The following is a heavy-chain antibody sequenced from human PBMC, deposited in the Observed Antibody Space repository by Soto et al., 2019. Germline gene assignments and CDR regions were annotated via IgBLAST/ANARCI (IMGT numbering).Heavy chain of an antibody. J-gene: IGHJ4*02. CDR1: GFTFSSYG. CDR2: IWYDGSNK. D-gene: IGHD6-19*01. CDR3: ARDLGRRRGWIAY. Sequence: QVQLVESGGGVVQPGRSLRLSCAASGFTFSSYGMHWVRQAPGKGLEWVAVIWYDGSNKYYADSVKGRFTISRDNSKNTLYLQMNSLRAEDTAVYYCARDLGRRRGWIAYWGQGTLVTVSS. V-gene: IGHV3-33*01.